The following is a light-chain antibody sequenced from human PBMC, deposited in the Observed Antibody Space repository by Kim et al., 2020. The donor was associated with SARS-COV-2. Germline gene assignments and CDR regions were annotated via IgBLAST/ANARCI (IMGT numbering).Light chain of an antibody. CDR3: QQYNSWLIT. V-gene: IGKV3-15*01. Sequence: VSPGERASLSCRASQSIINNLAWYQQKPGQAPRLLISGASTRATGIPARFSGSGSGTEFTLTINSLQSEDFALYYCQQYNSWLITFGQGTRLEIK. J-gene: IGKJ5*01. CDR2: GAS. CDR1: QSIINN.